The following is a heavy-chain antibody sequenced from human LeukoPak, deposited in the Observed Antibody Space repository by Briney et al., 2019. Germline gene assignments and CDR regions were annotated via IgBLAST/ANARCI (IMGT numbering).Heavy chain of an antibody. CDR3: ARGYCSGGSCYSEIAFDI. CDR1: GFTFRSYW. V-gene: IGHV3-74*01. J-gene: IGHJ3*02. CDR2: INSDGSTA. D-gene: IGHD2-15*01. Sequence: GGSLRLSCAASGFTFRSYWMHWVRQVPGKGLVWVSRINSDGSTANYADSVKGRFTISRDNSKNTLYLQMNSLRAEDTAVYYCARGYCSGGSCYSEIAFDIWGQGTMVTVSS.